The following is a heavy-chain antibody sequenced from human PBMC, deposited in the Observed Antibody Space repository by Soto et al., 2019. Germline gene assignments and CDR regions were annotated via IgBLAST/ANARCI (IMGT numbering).Heavy chain of an antibody. D-gene: IGHD5-18*01. J-gene: IGHJ4*02. Sequence: GGSLRLSCAASGFTFSNAWMNWVRQAPGKGLEWVGRIKSKTDGGTTDYAAPVKGRLTISRDDSKNTLYLQMNSLKTEDTAVYYCTTDRRVYAISTAMVGLGMFYWGQGTLVTVSS. CDR2: IKSKTDGGTT. CDR3: TTDRRVYAISTAMVGLGMFY. CDR1: GFTFSNAW. V-gene: IGHV3-15*07.